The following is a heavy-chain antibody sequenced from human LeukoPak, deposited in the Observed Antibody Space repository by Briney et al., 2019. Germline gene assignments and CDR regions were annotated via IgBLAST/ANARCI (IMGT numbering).Heavy chain of an antibody. D-gene: IGHD3-10*01. J-gene: IGHJ4*02. CDR1: GFTFDDYA. V-gene: IGHV3-43*01. CDR2: ISWEGQTT. Sequence: GGSLRLSCAASGFTFDDYAMHWVRQAPGKGLEWVALISWEGQTTYYADSVRGRFTTSRDNSKNSLYLRMNSLRTEDTAFYYCTRDTDYGSATNYFDSWGQGTLVSVSS. CDR3: TRDTDYGSATNYFDS.